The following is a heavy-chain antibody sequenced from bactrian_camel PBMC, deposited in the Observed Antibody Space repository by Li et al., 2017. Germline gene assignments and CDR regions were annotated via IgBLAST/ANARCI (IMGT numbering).Heavy chain of an antibody. CDR1: RLTFGRYY. V-gene: IGHV3-2*01. D-gene: IGHD4*01. J-gene: IGHJ4*01. CDR2: IYSDGTNT. Sequence: HVQLVESGGGLVQPGGSLRLSCATSRLTFGRYYISWVRQTPGKGLEWVSSIYSDGTNTYYPDSMKGRFSVSRNNAKNTVYLQMSKLKSEDTAMYYCAQGKFGGGATEWTMPPPRSQGTQVTVS.